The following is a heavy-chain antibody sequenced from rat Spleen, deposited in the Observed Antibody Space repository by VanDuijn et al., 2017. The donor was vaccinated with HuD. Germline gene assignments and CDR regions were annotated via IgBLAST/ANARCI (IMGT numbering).Heavy chain of an antibody. V-gene: IGHV5-58*01. J-gene: IGHJ4*01. CDR1: GFTFSSYW. Sequence: EVQLVETGGGLVHPGESLKLSCVASGFTFSSYWMFWIRQAPGEGLEWLSSISPDGGSTYYPDSMKGRFTISRDNAENTVYLQMDSLRSEDTATFYCATDYSGEGILDAWGQGASVTVSS. CDR3: ATDYSGEGILDA. D-gene: IGHD1-1*01. CDR2: ISPDGGST.